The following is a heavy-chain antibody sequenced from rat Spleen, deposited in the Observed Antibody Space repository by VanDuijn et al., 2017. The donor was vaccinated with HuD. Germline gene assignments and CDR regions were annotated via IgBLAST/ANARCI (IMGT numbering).Heavy chain of an antibody. CDR2: ISTGGGNT. CDR3: AGGTTGGFDY. Sequence: EVQLVESGGGLVQPGRSLKLSCAASGFTFSDYDMAWVRQAPTKGLEWIASISTGGGNTYYRDSVKGRFTISRDNAKNTQYLQMDSLRSEDTATYYCAGGTTGGFDYWGQGVMVTVSS. CDR1: GFTFSDYD. V-gene: IGHV5S13*01. D-gene: IGHD1-5*01. J-gene: IGHJ2*01.